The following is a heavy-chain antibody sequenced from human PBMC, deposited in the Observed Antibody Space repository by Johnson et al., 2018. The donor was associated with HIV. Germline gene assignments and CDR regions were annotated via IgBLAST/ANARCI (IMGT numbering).Heavy chain of an antibody. D-gene: IGHD3-3*01. CDR1: GFTFSSYG. CDR3: ERDSLAYCNFWIGSRHDALDT. V-gene: IGHV3-30*19. Sequence: VQLLESGGGVVQPGRSLRLSCAASGFTFSSYGMSWVRQAPGKGLEWVSLISHDGSNEYYAYSVKGRFTVSRDNSKHTLYLQMSSLRAEDTAVYYCERDSLAYCNFWIGSRHDALDTWGLGTMVTFSS. J-gene: IGHJ3*02. CDR2: ISHDGSNE.